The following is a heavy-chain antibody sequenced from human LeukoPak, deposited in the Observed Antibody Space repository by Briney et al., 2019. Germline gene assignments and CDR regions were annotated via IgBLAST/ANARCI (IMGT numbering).Heavy chain of an antibody. J-gene: IGHJ3*02. D-gene: IGHD2-2*01. CDR2: INPNSGGT. Sequence: ASVKVSCKASGYIFTGYYMHWVRQAPGQGLEWTGWINPNSGGTNYAQKFQGRVTMTRDTSISTAYMELSRLRSDDTAVYYCARFSIVVVPADSNAFDIWGQGTMVTVSS. V-gene: IGHV1-2*02. CDR3: ARFSIVVVPADSNAFDI. CDR1: GYIFTGYY.